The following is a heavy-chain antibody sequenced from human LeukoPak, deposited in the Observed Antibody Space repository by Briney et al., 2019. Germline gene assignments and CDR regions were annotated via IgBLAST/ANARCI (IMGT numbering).Heavy chain of an antibody. CDR2: IYTSGST. V-gene: IGHV4-4*07. CDR1: GGSISSYY. J-gene: IGHJ5*02. CDR3: ARGGYSYGYRSLISWFDP. D-gene: IGHD5-18*01. Sequence: SETLSLTCTVSGGSISSYYWSWIRQPAGKGLEWIGRIYTSGSTNYNPSLKSRVTMSVDTSKNQFSLKLSSVTAADTAVYYCARGGYSYGYRSLISWFDPWGQGTLVTVSS.